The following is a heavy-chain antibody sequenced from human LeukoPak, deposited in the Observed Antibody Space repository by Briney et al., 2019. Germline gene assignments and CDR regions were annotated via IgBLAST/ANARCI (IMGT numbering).Heavy chain of an antibody. J-gene: IGHJ3*02. CDR1: GFTFSSYE. V-gene: IGHV3-48*03. Sequence: GGSLRLSCAASGFTFSSYEMNWVRQAPGKGLEWVSYISSSGSTIYYADSVKGRFTISRDNAKNSLYLQMNSLRAEDTAAYYCARDRPIVVVPAADDAFDIWGQGTMVTVSS. D-gene: IGHD2-2*01. CDR2: ISSSGSTI. CDR3: ARDRPIVVVPAADDAFDI.